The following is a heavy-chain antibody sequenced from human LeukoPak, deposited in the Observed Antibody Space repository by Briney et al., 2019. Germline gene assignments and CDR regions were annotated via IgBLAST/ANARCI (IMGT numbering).Heavy chain of an antibody. D-gene: IGHD3-10*01. CDR3: AKELLWFGESFDY. V-gene: IGHV3-7*03. CDR1: GFTFSRFW. J-gene: IGHJ4*02. CDR2: IKQDGSGI. Sequence: GGSLRLSCAASGFTFSRFWMSWVRQAPGKGLEWVANIKQDGSGIYYLDSVKGRFTISRDNSKNTLYLQMNSLRAEDTAVYYCAKELLWFGESFDYWGQGTLVTVSS.